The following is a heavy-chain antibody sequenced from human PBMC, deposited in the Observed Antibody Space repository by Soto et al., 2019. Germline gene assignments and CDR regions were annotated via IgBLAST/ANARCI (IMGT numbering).Heavy chain of an antibody. Sequence: ASVKVSCKASGYTFTSYGISWVRQAPGQGLEWMGWISAYNGNTNYAQKLQGRVTMTTDTSTSTAYMELRSLRSDDTAVYYRARDHRQLVLGTNAFDIWGQGTMVTVSS. V-gene: IGHV1-18*01. CDR3: ARDHRQLVLGTNAFDI. CDR1: GYTFTSYG. J-gene: IGHJ3*02. D-gene: IGHD6-13*01. CDR2: ISAYNGNT.